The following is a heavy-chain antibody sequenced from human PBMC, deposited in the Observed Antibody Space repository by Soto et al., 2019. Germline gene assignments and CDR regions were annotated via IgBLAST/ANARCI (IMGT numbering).Heavy chain of an antibody. CDR1: GASFRTYH. Sequence: PSETMSLTCTVSGASFRTYHWNWFRQTPGKGLEWIGHVRYSGTTNYNPSLKSRVTISGDTSKNQFSLQVRSVTAADTAVYYCARSTSDYSTSWFGPWGQGTLVTVSS. V-gene: IGHV4-59*01. CDR3: ARSTSDYSTSWFGP. D-gene: IGHD4-4*01. CDR2: VRYSGTT. J-gene: IGHJ5*02.